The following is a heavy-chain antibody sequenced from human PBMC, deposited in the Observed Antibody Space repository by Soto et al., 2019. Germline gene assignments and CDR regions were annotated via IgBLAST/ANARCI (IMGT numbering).Heavy chain of an antibody. D-gene: IGHD1-1*01. CDR1: GYTFSTYA. V-gene: IGHV1-3*01. Sequence: ASVKVSCKXSGYTFSTYALHWVRQAPGQGLEWMGWINGGNGHTRYSQKFKDRVTISRDTPASTAYMELSGLRSEDTAVHYCARGKGMEENYYYYGMDVWGQGTTVTVSS. CDR3: ARGKGMEENYYYYGMDV. J-gene: IGHJ6*02. CDR2: INGGNGHT.